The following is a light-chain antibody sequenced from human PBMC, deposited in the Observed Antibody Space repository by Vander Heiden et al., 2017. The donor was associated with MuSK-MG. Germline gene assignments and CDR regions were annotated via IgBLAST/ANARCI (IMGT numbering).Light chain of an antibody. CDR3: QQYDSTPQT. J-gene: IGKJ1*01. CDR1: QSLLSNSTNKNY. V-gene: IGKV4-1*01. Sequence: DGVMTQSPEARAVYLGERATINCKSSQSLLSNSTNKNYLAWYQQTPGQPPKLLIYWASTRESGVPDRFSGRGSGTDFTLTISSLHAEDVAVYYCQQYDSTPQTFGQGTKVEIK. CDR2: WAS.